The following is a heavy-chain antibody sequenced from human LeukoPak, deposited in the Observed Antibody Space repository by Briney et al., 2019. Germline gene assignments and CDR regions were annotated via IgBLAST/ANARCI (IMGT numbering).Heavy chain of an antibody. D-gene: IGHD2-15*01. CDR1: GFTFSNYA. V-gene: IGHV3-64D*06. CDR2: ISSNGGST. CDR3: VKDVGVVVAAYYFDY. J-gene: IGHJ4*02. Sequence: GGSLRLSCSASGFTFSNYAMHWVRQAPGKGLEYVSAISSNGGSTYYPDSVKGRFTISRDNSKNTLYPQMSSLRAEDTAVYYCVKDVGVVVAAYYFDYWGQGTLVTVSS.